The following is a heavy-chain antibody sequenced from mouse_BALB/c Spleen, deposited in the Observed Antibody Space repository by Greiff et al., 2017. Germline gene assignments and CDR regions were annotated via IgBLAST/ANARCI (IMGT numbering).Heavy chain of an antibody. CDR3: ARRGGNSEAMDY. J-gene: IGHJ4*01. D-gene: IGHD2-1*01. Sequence: EVKLVESGGGLVQPGGSLKLSCAASGFTFSSYTMSWVRQTPEKRLEWVAYISNGGGSTYYPDTVKGRFTISRDNAKNTLYLQMSSLKSEDTAMYYCARRGGNSEAMDYWGQGTSVTVSS. CDR1: GFTFSSYT. CDR2: ISNGGGST. V-gene: IGHV5-12-2*01.